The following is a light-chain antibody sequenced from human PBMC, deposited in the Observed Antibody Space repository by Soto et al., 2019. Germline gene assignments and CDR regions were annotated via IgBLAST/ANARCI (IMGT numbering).Light chain of an antibody. CDR2: DNT. Sequence: QLVLTQPPSVSGAPGQRVTLSCTGSSSNIGAGYHVHWYQHLPGTAPKLLISDNTNRPSGVPDRFSGSKSGTSASLAITGLQAEDEAGYYCQSYDTSLREYVFGTGTKLTVL. J-gene: IGLJ1*01. V-gene: IGLV1-40*01. CDR1: SSNIGAGYH. CDR3: QSYDTSLREYV.